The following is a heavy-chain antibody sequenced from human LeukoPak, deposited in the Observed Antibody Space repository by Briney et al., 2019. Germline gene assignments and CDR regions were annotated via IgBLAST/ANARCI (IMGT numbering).Heavy chain of an antibody. Sequence: SVKVSCKASGGTFSSYAISWVRQAPGQGLEWMGGIIPIFGTANYTQKFQGRVTITTDESTSTAYMELSSLRSEDTAVYYCARGAKQLLTSRAYYYYYYMDVWGKGTTVTVSS. J-gene: IGHJ6*03. CDR2: IIPIFGTA. CDR1: GGTFSSYA. D-gene: IGHD2-2*01. V-gene: IGHV1-69*05. CDR3: ARGAKQLLTSRAYYYYYYMDV.